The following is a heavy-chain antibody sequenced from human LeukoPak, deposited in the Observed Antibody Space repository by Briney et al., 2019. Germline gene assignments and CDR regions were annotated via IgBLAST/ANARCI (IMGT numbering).Heavy chain of an antibody. D-gene: IGHD3-16*02. CDR2: ISSSGSTI. J-gene: IGHJ4*02. CDR3: ARVGFLERLRLGELSPFDY. CDR1: GFTFSDYY. V-gene: IGHV3-11*01. Sequence: GGSLRLSCAASGFTFSDYYMSWIRQAPGKGLEWVSYISSSGSTIYYADSVKGRFTISRDNAKNSLYLQMNSLRAEDTAVYYCARVGFLERLRLGELSPFDYWGQGTLVTVSS.